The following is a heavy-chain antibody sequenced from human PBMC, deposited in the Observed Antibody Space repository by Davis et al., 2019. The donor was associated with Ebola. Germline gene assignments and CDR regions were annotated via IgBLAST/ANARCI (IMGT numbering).Heavy chain of an antibody. CDR2: IKQDGSEK. Sequence: GSLRLSCAASGFTFSNYWMSWVRQAPVKGLEWVANIKQDGSEKQYVDSVKGRFTISRDNAKNSLYLQMNSLRAEDTAVYYCAIANRGPVADTGDYWGQGTLVTVSS. D-gene: IGHD6-19*01. V-gene: IGHV3-7*03. CDR1: GFTFSNYW. J-gene: IGHJ4*02. CDR3: AIANRGPVADTGDY.